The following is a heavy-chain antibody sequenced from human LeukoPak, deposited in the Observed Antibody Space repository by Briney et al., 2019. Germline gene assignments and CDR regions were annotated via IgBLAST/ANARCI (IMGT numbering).Heavy chain of an antibody. Sequence: ASVKVSCKASGYTFTSYAMHWVRQAPGQRLEWMGWINAGNGNTKYSRKFQGRVTITRDTSASTAYMELSSLRSEDTAVYYCARNYDFWSGYHDPFDYWGQGTLVTVSS. J-gene: IGHJ4*02. D-gene: IGHD3-3*01. CDR3: ARNYDFWSGYHDPFDY. V-gene: IGHV1-3*01. CDR1: GYTFTSYA. CDR2: INAGNGNT.